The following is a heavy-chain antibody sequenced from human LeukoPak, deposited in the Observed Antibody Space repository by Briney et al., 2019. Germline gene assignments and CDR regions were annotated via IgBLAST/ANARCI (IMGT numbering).Heavy chain of an antibody. CDR3: ARDFPAGGFDY. CDR1: GYTFTGYY. D-gene: IGHD3-16*01. J-gene: IGHJ4*02. CDR2: INPNSGGT. Sequence: ASVKVSCKASGYTFTGYYMHWVRQAPGQGLEWMGWINPNSGGTNYVQKFQGRVTMTRDTSISTAYMELSRLRSDDTAVYYCARDFPAGGFDYWGQGTLVTVSS. V-gene: IGHV1-2*02.